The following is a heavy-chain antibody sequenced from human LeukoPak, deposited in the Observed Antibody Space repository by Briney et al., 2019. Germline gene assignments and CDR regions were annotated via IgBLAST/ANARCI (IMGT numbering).Heavy chain of an antibody. J-gene: IGHJ4*02. CDR3: ARDGSYGNFWSGYYLDY. D-gene: IGHD3-3*01. V-gene: IGHV3-53*01. CDR1: GFTVSTNY. Sequence: GGSLRLSCAASGFTVSTNYMNWVRQAPGKGLEWVSVIYSGGTTYYADSVRGRFSISRDTSKNTLYLQMNSLRAEDTAVYYCARDGSYGNFWSGYYLDYWGQGTLVTVSS. CDR2: IYSGGTT.